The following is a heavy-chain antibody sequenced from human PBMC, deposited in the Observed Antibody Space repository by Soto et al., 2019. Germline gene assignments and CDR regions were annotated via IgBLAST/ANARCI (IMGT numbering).Heavy chain of an antibody. CDR2: IYHSGST. Sequence: SETLSLTCAVSGGSISSGGYSWSWIRQPPGKGLGWIGYIYHSGSTYYNPSLKSRVTISVDRSKNQFSLKLSSVTAADTAVYYCARAETYYYGSGSYYSWFDPWGQGTLVTVSS. J-gene: IGHJ5*02. V-gene: IGHV4-30-2*01. CDR1: GGSISSGGYS. CDR3: ARAETYYYGSGSYYSWFDP. D-gene: IGHD3-10*01.